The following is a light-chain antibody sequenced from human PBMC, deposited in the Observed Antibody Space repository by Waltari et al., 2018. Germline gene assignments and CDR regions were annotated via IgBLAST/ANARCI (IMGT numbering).Light chain of an antibody. CDR3: AAWDDSLTSFV. J-gene: IGLJ1*01. V-gene: IGLV1-44*01. Sequence: QSVLTQPPSVSGTPGPRVTISCSGSSANTGSNPVTWYHQLPGTAPKVLIYSNNQRPSGVPDRFAGSKSGTSASLAISGLQSEDEADYYCAAWDDSLTSFVFGSGTTVTVL. CDR1: SANTGSNP. CDR2: SNN.